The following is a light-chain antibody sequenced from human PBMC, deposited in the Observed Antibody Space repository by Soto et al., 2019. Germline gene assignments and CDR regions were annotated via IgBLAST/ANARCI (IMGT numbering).Light chain of an antibody. CDR3: SSYTTSNTRQIV. J-gene: IGLJ1*01. CDR2: DVS. CDR1: SSDVGGFDH. V-gene: IGLV2-14*03. Sequence: QSALAQPASVSGSPGQSITISCTGASSDVGGFDHVSWYQHHPGKVPRLLIYDVSSRPSGVSNRFSGSKSGNTASLTISGLQPEDEADYYCSSYTTSNTRQIVFGTGPKVTVL.